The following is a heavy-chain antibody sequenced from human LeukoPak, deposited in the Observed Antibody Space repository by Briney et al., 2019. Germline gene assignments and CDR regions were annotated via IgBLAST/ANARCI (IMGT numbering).Heavy chain of an antibody. CDR3: ARGWGNIRTTGSSFDN. CDR1: GFTFSSYG. J-gene: IGHJ4*02. CDR2: ISSSSSYI. Sequence: GGSLRLSCAASGFTFSSYGMNWVRQAPGKGLEWVSSISSSSSYIYYADSVKGRFTISRDNAKNSLYLQMNSLTVEDTAVYYCARGWGNIRTTGSSFDNWGQGTLVTVSS. V-gene: IGHV3-21*01. D-gene: IGHD7-27*01.